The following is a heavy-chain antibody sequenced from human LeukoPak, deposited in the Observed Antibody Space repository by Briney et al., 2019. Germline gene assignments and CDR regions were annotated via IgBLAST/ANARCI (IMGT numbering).Heavy chain of an antibody. CDR2: ISGSGGST. D-gene: IGHD5-18*01. J-gene: IGHJ4*02. CDR3: AKDPRRGYSYGSHEPYYFDY. V-gene: IGHV3-23*01. Sequence: GGSLRLSCAASGFTFSSYGMSWVRQAPGKGLEWVSAISGSGGSTYYADSVKGRFTISGDNSKNTLYLQMNSLRAEDTAVYYCAKDPRRGYSYGSHEPYYFDYWGQGTLVTVSS. CDR1: GFTFSSYG.